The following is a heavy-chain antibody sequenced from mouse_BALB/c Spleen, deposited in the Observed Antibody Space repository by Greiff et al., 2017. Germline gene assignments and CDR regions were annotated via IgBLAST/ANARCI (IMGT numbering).Heavy chain of an antibody. Sequence: EVMLVESGGGLVKPGGSLKLSCAASGFTFSDYYMYWVRQTPEKRLEWVATISDGGSYTYYPDSVKGRFTISRDNAKNNLYLQMSSLKSEDTAMYYCARGGITTVENYAMDYWGQGTSVTVSS. CDR3: ARGGITTVENYAMDY. D-gene: IGHD2-4*01. V-gene: IGHV5-4*02. CDR1: GFTFSDYY. J-gene: IGHJ4*01. CDR2: ISDGGSYT.